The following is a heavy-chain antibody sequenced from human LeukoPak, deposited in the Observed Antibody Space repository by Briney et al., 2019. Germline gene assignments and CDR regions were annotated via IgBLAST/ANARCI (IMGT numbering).Heavy chain of an antibody. CDR1: GGSISSGGYS. CDR3: ARGANVDTAMANYFDY. CDR2: INHSGST. Sequence: SQTLSLTCAVSGGSISSGGYSWSWIRQPPGKGLEWIGYINHSGSTNYNPSLKSRVTISVDTSKNQFSLKLSSVTAADTAVYYCARGANVDTAMANYFDYWGQGTLVTVSS. J-gene: IGHJ4*02. V-gene: IGHV4-30-2*01. D-gene: IGHD5-18*01.